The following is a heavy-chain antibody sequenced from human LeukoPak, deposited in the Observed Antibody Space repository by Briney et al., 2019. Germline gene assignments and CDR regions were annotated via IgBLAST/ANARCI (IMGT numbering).Heavy chain of an antibody. V-gene: IGHV1-18*01. D-gene: IGHD2-2*01. CDR1: GYTFTNYG. CDR2: ISTYIGNT. Sequence: RASVKVSCKASGYTFTNYGINWVRQAPGQGLEWMGWISTYIGNTNYAQKLQGRVTSTTDTSTSTAYMELRSLKSDDTAFYYCVRGGYCSGSTCLYGDNWFDPWGQGTLVTVSS. CDR3: VRGGYCSGSTCLYGDNWFDP. J-gene: IGHJ5*02.